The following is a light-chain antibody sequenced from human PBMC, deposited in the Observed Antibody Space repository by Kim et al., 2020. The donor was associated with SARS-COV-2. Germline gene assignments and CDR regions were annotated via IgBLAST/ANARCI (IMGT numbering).Light chain of an antibody. CDR3: QQYNNWPYT. J-gene: IGKJ2*01. CDR2: GAS. CDR1: QSVSSN. V-gene: IGKV3-15*01. Sequence: EIAMTQSPATLSVSPGERATLSCRASQSVSSNLAWYQQKPGQAPRLLIYGASTRATGIPARFSGSGSGTEFTLTISSLQSEDFAVYYCQQYNNWPYTFGQGTKLEL.